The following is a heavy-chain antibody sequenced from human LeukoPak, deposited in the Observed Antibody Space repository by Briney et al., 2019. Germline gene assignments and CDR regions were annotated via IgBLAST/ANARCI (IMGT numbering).Heavy chain of an antibody. J-gene: IGHJ4*02. D-gene: IGHD2-2*01. Sequence: SETLSLTCTVSGGSLSSYYWSWIRQPAGKGLEWIGRIYTSGSTNYNPSLKSRVTMSVDTSKNQFSLKLSSVTAADTAVYYCAREVGVVPAAQGSYFDYWGQGTLVTVSP. CDR3: AREVGVVPAAQGSYFDY. CDR1: GGSLSSYY. CDR2: IYTSGST. V-gene: IGHV4-4*07.